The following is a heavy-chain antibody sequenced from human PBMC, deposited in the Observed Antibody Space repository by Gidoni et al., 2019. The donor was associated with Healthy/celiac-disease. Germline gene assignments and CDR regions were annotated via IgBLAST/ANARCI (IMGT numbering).Heavy chain of an antibody. J-gene: IGHJ4*02. D-gene: IGHD2-2*01. Sequence: EVQLVESGGGLVQPGRSLRLSCAASGFTFDDYAMHWVRQAPGKGLGWVSGISWNSGSIGYADSVKGRFTISRDNAKNSLYLQMNSLRAEDTALYYCAKDIGYCSSTSCYAFDYWGQGTLVTVSS. CDR3: AKDIGYCSSTSCYAFDY. V-gene: IGHV3-9*01. CDR1: GFTFDDYA. CDR2: ISWNSGSI.